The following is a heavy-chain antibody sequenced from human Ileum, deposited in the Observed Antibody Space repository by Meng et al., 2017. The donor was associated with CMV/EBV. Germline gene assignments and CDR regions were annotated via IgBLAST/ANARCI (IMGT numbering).Heavy chain of an antibody. Sequence: PGLSCMCSGLLVRHHAMKWFRVARTQSLQVLAVVYCGGATYYADTVQSRFTDYTDNSKNTLYIQMDSLRPYDTTMYYCARDWLHPHYWGQGTLVTVSS. J-gene: IGHJ4*02. V-gene: IGHV3-53*05. CDR2: VYCGGAT. CDR3: ARDWLHPHY. CDR1: GLLVRHHA. D-gene: IGHD5-12*01.